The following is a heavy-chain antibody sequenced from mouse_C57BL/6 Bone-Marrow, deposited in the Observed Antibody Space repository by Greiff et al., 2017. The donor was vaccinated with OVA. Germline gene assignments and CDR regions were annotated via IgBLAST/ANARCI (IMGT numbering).Heavy chain of an antibody. V-gene: IGHV1-19*01. D-gene: IGHD2-4*01. CDR2: INPYNGGT. Sequence: VQLQQSGPVLVKPGASVKMSCKASGYTFTDYYMNWVKQSHGKSLEWIGAINPYNGGTSYNQKFKGKATLTVDKSSSTAYMELNSLTSEDSAVYYCANDYDKDYWGKGTTLTVSS. CDR3: ANDYDKDY. CDR1: GYTFTDYY. J-gene: IGHJ2*01.